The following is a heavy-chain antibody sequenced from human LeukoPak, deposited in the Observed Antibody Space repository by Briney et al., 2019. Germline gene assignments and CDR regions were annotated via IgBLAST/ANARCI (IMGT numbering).Heavy chain of an antibody. J-gene: IGHJ4*02. D-gene: IGHD2-8*02. V-gene: IGHV3-23*01. CDR3: ATYRQVLLPFES. Sequence: GGSLRLSCAASGFSLSSYAMSWVRQAPGKGLEWVSAISSTDAGTYHADSVRGRFTISRDSSKSTLSLQMNSLRAEDTAIYYCATYRQVLLPFESWGQGTLVTVSS. CDR1: GFSLSSYA. CDR2: ISSTDAGT.